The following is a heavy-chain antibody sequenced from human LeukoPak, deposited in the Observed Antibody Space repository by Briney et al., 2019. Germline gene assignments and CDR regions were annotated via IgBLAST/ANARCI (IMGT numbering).Heavy chain of an antibody. CDR2: ISSSGSTI. V-gene: IGHV3-48*03. CDR1: GFTFSSYE. J-gene: IGHJ4*02. D-gene: IGHD6-19*01. Sequence: AGGSLRLSCAASGFTFSSYEMNWVRQAPGKGLEWVSYISSSGSTIYYADSVEGRFTISRDNAKNSLYLQMNSLRAEDTAVYYCAKDSSSGWYRRDFDYWGQGTLVTVSS. CDR3: AKDSSSGWYRRDFDY.